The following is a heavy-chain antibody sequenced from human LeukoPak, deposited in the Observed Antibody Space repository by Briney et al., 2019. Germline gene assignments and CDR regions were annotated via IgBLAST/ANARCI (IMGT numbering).Heavy chain of an antibody. Sequence: ASVKVSCKASGGTFSSYAISWVRQAPGQGLEWMGGIIPIFGTANYAQKFQGRVTITADESTSTAYMELSSLRSEDTAMYYCASGPRVTIFGVDPYYFDYWGQGTLVTVSS. V-gene: IGHV1-69*01. CDR2: IIPIFGTA. CDR3: ASGPRVTIFGVDPYYFDY. CDR1: GGTFSSYA. D-gene: IGHD3-3*01. J-gene: IGHJ4*02.